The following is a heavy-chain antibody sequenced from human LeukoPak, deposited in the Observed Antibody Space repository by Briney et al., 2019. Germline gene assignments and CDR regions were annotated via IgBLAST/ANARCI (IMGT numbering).Heavy chain of an antibody. CDR3: ARDQTRGAGYSSSWYKY. D-gene: IGHD6-13*01. V-gene: IGHV3-53*01. J-gene: IGHJ4*02. CDR2: IYSGGST. CDR1: GFTVSSNY. Sequence: GGSLRLSCAASGFTVSSNYMSWVRQAPGKGLEWVSVIYSGGSTYYADSVKGRFTISRDNSKNTLYLQMNSLRAEDTAVYYCARDQTRGAGYSSSWYKYWGQGTLVTVSS.